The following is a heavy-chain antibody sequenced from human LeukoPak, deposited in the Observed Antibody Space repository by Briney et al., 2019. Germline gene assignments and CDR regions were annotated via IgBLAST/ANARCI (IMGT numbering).Heavy chain of an antibody. CDR3: ARPRYSSGWFWFDP. D-gene: IGHD6-19*01. V-gene: IGHV4-39*01. J-gene: IGHJ5*02. Sequence: PSETLSLTCTVSSGFIGNSFYNWAWLRHLPGKGLEWIGSITHSGTTYYNPSLKSRVTMYVDTSKNQFSLKVNSVTAADTAVYYCARPRYSSGWFWFDPWGRGTLVTVSS. CDR2: ITHSGTT. CDR1: SGFIGNSFYN.